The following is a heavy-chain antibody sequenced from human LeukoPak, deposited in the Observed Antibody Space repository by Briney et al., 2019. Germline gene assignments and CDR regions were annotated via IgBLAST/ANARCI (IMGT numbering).Heavy chain of an antibody. CDR1: GFIFSDFY. Sequence: GGSLRLSCTTSGFIFSDFYLTWIRQAPGKGLEWVSHISTKSNIIHYADSVRGRFTISRDNAKSSLYLQMNSLTADDTAVYYCARDPMVGYSSSQGSYGMDVWGQGTTVTVSS. CDR2: ISTKSNII. J-gene: IGHJ6*02. CDR3: ARDPMVGYSSSQGSYGMDV. V-gene: IGHV3-11*01. D-gene: IGHD6-13*01.